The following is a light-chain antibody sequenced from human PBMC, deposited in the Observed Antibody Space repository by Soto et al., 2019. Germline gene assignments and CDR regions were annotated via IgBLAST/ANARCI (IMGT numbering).Light chain of an antibody. CDR1: SSDVGTYNY. CDR2: EVS. V-gene: IGLV2-14*01. Sequence: QSVLTQPASVSGSPGQSITISCTGTSSDVGTYNYVSWYQHLPGKAPKLMTYEVSNRPSGVYNRVSGSKSGHTASLNISGLQDDDAADYYCSSHTTSRYVVFGGGTKVTV. J-gene: IGLJ2*01. CDR3: SSHTTSRYVV.